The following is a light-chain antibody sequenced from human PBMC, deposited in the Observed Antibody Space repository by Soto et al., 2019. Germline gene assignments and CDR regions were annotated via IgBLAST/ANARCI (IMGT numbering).Light chain of an antibody. CDR2: KAS. Sequence: DIKMTQSPSTLSASVGDTVTITCRASQSISNWLAWYQQKPGQAPKLLIHKASTLESGVRSKFSDSGYGTEFNLTISSPQPDDFATFYCQQYDRFPYTFGQGTKLEIK. V-gene: IGKV1-5*03. CDR3: QQYDRFPYT. J-gene: IGKJ2*01. CDR1: QSISNW.